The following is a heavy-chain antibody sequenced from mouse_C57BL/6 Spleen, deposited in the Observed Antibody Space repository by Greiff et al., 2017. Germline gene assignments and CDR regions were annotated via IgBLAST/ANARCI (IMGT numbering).Heavy chain of an antibody. V-gene: IGHV1-26*01. CDR1: GYTFTDYY. J-gene: IGHJ4*01. D-gene: IGHD2-3*01. CDR2: INPNNGGT. Sequence: VQLQQSGPELVKPGASVKISCKASGYTFTDYYMNWVKQSHGKSLEWIGDINPNNGGTSYNQKFKGKATLTVDKSSSTAYMELRSLTSDESSVCYCAGGGWLHHGNAMDYWGQGTSVTVSS. CDR3: AGGGWLHHGNAMDY.